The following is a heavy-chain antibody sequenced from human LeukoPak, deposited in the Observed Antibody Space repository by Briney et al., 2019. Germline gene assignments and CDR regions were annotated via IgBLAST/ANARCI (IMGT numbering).Heavy chain of an antibody. V-gene: IGHV3-23*01. CDR2: ISSNGGNT. D-gene: IGHD1-26*01. CDR1: GFTFTSYA. CDR3: AKSSVSGSYYPFGF. J-gene: IGHJ4*02. Sequence: GGSLRLSCAASGFTFTSYAMSWVRQAPGKGLEWVSAISSNGGNTYYADSVRGRFTISRDNSKNTLYLQMNTLRAEDTAVYYCAKSSVSGSYYPFGFRGPGTLGPGPS.